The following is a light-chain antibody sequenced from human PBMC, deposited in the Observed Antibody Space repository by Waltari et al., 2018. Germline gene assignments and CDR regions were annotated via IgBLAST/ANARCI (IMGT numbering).Light chain of an antibody. CDR3: QQYNSYSYT. Sequence: DIQMTQSPSTLSASVGHRLTLTCRASQSIRSWLAWYQQKPGKAPKLLIYKASSLESAVPSRFSGSGSGTEFTLTISSLQPDDFATYYCQQYNSYSYTFGQGTKLEIK. CDR2: KAS. V-gene: IGKV1-5*03. J-gene: IGKJ2*01. CDR1: QSIRSW.